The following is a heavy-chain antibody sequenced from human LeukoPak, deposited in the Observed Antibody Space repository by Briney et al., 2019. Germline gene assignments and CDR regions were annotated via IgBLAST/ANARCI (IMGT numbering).Heavy chain of an antibody. CDR2: INHSGST. J-gene: IGHJ4*02. V-gene: IGHV4-34*01. Sequence: PSETLSLTCAVYGGPFSGYYWSWIRQPPGKGLEWIGEINHSGSTNYNPSLKSRVTISVDTSKNQFSLKLSSVTAADTAVYYCAGPRLRLNYWGQGTLVTVSS. CDR3: AGPRLRLNY. CDR1: GGPFSGYY. D-gene: IGHD5-12*01.